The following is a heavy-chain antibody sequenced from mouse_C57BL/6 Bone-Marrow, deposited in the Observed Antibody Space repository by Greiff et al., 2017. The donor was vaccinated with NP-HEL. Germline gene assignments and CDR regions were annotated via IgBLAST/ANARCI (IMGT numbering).Heavy chain of an antibody. D-gene: IGHD1-2*01. CDR1: GFSLTSYG. J-gene: IGHJ3*01. CDR3: AHQYYGHFAY. V-gene: IGHV2-4*01. CDR2: IWSGGST. Sequence: VQLVESGPGLVQPSQSLSISCTASGFSLTSYGVHWVRQPPGKGLEWLGVIWSGGSTDYTAAFISRLSISTDNSKSQVFLKRNSLQADDTAIYYCAHQYYGHFAYWGQGTLVTVSA.